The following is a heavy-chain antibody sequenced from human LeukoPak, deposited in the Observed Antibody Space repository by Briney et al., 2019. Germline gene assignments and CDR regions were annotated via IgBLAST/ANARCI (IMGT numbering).Heavy chain of an antibody. J-gene: IGHJ6*03. CDR3: ARGRQEVSMIVVVMTAVSYYLDV. D-gene: IGHD3-22*01. CDR1: GFTVSSNY. CDR2: INPSGRI. V-gene: IGHV4-34*01. Sequence: GSLRLSCAASGFTVSSNYMSWVRQAPGKGLEWIGEINPSGRISYNPSLKSRLTISVDASKNQFSLNLRSLTAADTAVYYCARGRQEVSMIVVVMTAVSYYLDVWGKGTTVTVS.